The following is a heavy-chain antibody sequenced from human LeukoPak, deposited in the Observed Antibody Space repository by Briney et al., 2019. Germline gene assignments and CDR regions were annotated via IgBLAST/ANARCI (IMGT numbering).Heavy chain of an antibody. CDR2: IYTSGST. CDR1: GDSITSASYY. CDR3: ARVLSRSSSSVCPFDI. V-gene: IGHV4-61*02. D-gene: IGHD6-13*01. Sequence: SQTLSLTCTVSGDSITSASYYWSWIRQPAGKGLEWIGRIYTSGSTNYNPSLKSRVTISVDTSKNQFSLKLSSVTAADTAVYYCARVLSRSSSSVCPFDIWGQGTMVTVSS. J-gene: IGHJ3*02.